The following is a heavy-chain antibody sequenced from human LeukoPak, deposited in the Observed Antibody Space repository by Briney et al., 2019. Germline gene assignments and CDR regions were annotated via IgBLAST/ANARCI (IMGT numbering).Heavy chain of an antibody. CDR2: IKQDGSEK. D-gene: IGHD7-27*01. V-gene: IGHV3-7*03. Sequence: SGGSLRLSCAASGFTFSSYWMSWVRQAPGKGLEWVANIKQDGSEKYYVDSVKGRFTISRDNSKNTLYLQMNSLRAEDTAVYYCAKGMVGWGSVYYYYYMDVWGKGTTVTVSS. CDR1: GFTFSSYW. J-gene: IGHJ6*03. CDR3: AKGMVGWGSVYYYYYMDV.